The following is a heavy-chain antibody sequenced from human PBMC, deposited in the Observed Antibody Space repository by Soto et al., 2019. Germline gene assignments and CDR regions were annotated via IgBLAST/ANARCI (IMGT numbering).Heavy chain of an antibody. J-gene: IGHJ4*02. CDR2: IIPILGIA. Sequence: QVQLVQSGAEVKKPGSSVKVSCKASGGTFSSYTISWVRQAPGQGLEWMGRIIPILGIANYAQKFQGIVTITADKSTSTAYMELSSLRSEDTAVYYCARDDGLAYCGGDCYSWGQGTLVTVSS. D-gene: IGHD2-21*02. CDR3: ARDDGLAYCGGDCYS. V-gene: IGHV1-69*02. CDR1: GGTFSSYT.